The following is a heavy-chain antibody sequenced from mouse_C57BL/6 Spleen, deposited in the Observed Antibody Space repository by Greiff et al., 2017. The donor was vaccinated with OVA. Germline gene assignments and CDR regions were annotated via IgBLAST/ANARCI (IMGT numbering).Heavy chain of an antibody. V-gene: IGHV5-17*01. CDR3: ARPGGYYFDY. CDR1: GFTFSDYG. CDR2: ISSGSSTI. D-gene: IGHD1-1*02. Sequence: VQGVESGGGLVKPGGSLKLSCAASGFTFSDYGMHWVRQAPEKGLEWVAYISSGSSTIYYADTVKGRFTISRDNAKNTLFLQMTSLRSEDTAMYYCARPGGYYFDYWGQGTTLTVSS. J-gene: IGHJ2*01.